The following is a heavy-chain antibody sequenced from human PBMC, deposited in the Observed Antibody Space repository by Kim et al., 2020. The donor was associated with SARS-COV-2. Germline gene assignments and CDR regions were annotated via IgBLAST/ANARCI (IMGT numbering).Heavy chain of an antibody. CDR3: AKDYYDSSGYRYFDY. J-gene: IGHJ4*02. D-gene: IGHD3-22*01. V-gene: IGHV3-30*18. Sequence: GGSLRLSCAASGFTFSSYGRHWVRQAPGKGLEWVAVISYDGSNKYYADSVKGRFTISRDNSKNTLYLQMNSLRAEDTAVYYCAKDYYDSSGYRYFDYWGQGTLVTVSS. CDR1: GFTFSSYG. CDR2: ISYDGSNK.